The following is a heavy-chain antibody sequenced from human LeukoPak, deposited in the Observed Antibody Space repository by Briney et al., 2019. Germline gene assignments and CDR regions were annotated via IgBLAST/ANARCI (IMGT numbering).Heavy chain of an antibody. V-gene: IGHV3-74*01. J-gene: IGHJ4*02. Sequence: GGSLRLSCAASGFSFSNYWMHWVRQAPGKGLVWVSRINSDGSSTAYADSVKGRFTISRDNAKNTLYLQMNSLRAEDTAVYYCARVVWFGELQSYWGQGTLVTVSS. CDR1: GFSFSNYW. D-gene: IGHD3-10*01. CDR3: ARVVWFGELQSY. CDR2: INSDGSST.